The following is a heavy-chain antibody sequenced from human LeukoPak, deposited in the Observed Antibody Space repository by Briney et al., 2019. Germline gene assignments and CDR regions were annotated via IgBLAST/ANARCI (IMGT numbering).Heavy chain of an antibody. Sequence: ASVKVSCKASGYTFTSYGISWVRQAPGQGLEWMGWISAYNGNTNYAQKFQGRVTITTDESTSTAHMELSSLRSEDTAVYYCARNPLGYCSSTSCYQPYYFDYWGQGTLVTVSS. D-gene: IGHD2-2*01. CDR1: GYTFTSYG. CDR3: ARNPLGYCSSTSCYQPYYFDY. J-gene: IGHJ4*02. CDR2: ISAYNGNT. V-gene: IGHV1-18*01.